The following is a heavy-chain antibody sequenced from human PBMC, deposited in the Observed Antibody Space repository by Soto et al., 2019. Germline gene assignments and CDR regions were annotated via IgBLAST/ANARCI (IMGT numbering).Heavy chain of an antibody. CDR2: IYPGDSDT. Sequence: RGESLKISCRGSGYTFTNYWIGWVRQMPGKGLEWMGIIYPGDSDTTYSPSFQGQVTISADKSISTAYMELTDLRSDDTAVYYCARGFYTATTRIDDNWGQGTLVTVSS. CDR1: GYTFTNYW. V-gene: IGHV5-51*01. J-gene: IGHJ4*02. D-gene: IGHD4-17*01. CDR3: ARGFYTATTRIDDN.